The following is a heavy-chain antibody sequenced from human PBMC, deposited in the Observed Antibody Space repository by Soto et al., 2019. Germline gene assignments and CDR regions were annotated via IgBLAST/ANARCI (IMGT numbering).Heavy chain of an antibody. CDR3: ARDRVGATNDAEYFQH. D-gene: IGHD1-26*01. CDR2: INPSGGST. V-gene: IGHV1-46*01. CDR1: GYTFTSYY. Sequence: GASVKVSCKASGYTFTSYYMHWVRQAPGQGLEWMGIINPSGGSTSYAQKFQGRVTMTRDTSTSTVYMELSSLRSEDTAVYYCARDRVGATNDAEYFQHWGQGTLVTVSS. J-gene: IGHJ1*01.